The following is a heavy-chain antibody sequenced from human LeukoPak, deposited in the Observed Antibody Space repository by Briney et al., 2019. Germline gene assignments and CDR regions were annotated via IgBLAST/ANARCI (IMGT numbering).Heavy chain of an antibody. CDR2: IYHSGST. J-gene: IGHJ4*02. V-gene: IGHV4-38-2*02. CDR1: GYSISSGYY. D-gene: IGHD3-3*01. Sequence: SETLSLTCTVSGYSISSGYYWGWTRQPPGKGLGWIGSIYHSGSTYYNPSLKSRVTISVDTSKNQFSLKLSSVTAADTAVYYCARAPAYYDFWSGYSSIYFDYWGQGTLVTVSS. CDR3: ARAPAYYDFWSGYSSIYFDY.